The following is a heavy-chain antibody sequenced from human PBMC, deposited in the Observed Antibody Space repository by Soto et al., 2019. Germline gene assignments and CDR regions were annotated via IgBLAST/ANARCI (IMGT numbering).Heavy chain of an antibody. Sequence: GGSLRLSCAASGFTFDDYAMHWVRQAPGKGLEWVSGISWNSGSIGYADSVKCRFTISRDNAKNSLYLQMNSLRAEDTALYYCAKDRGSGYYYYGMDVWGQGTTVTVSS. CDR3: AKDRGSGYYYYGMDV. V-gene: IGHV3-9*01. J-gene: IGHJ6*02. D-gene: IGHD3-10*01. CDR2: ISWNSGSI. CDR1: GFTFDDYA.